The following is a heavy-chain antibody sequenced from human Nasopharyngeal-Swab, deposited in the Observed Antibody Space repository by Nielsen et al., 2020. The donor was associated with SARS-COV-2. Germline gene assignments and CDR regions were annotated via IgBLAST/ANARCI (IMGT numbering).Heavy chain of an antibody. J-gene: IGHJ4*02. CDR2: IYYNGNT. CDR1: GDSIAYSTFY. Sequence: SETLSLTCTVSGDSIAYSTFYWGWIRQPPGKGLEWIGNIYYNGNTYQNPSLKSRLTISVDKSKNQFFLQLSSVTAADTVVYYCVRSSSWYYFDYWAQGTQVTVSS. CDR3: VRSSSWYYFDY. V-gene: IGHV4-39*01. D-gene: IGHD6-13*01.